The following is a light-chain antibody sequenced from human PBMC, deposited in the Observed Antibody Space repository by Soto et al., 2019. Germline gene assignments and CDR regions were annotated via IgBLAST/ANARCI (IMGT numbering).Light chain of an antibody. Sequence: QSVLTQPPSVSAAPGQKVTISCSGNSSNIEYNYVSWYQHLPGTAPQLLIYDNNQRPSEIPDRFSCSKSSTSATLDITVLQTGDEAFYYCGTWDNNLSAVVFGGGTTLTVL. V-gene: IGLV1-51*01. CDR3: GTWDNNLSAVV. CDR1: SSNIEYNY. CDR2: DNN. J-gene: IGLJ2*01.